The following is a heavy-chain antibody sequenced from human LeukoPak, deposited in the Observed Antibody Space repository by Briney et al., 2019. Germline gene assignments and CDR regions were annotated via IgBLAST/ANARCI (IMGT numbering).Heavy chain of an antibody. D-gene: IGHD6-19*01. CDR2: ISYDGSNK. Sequence: GGSLRLSCAASGFTFSSYGMHWVRQAPGKGLEWVAVISYDGSNKYYADSVKGRFAISRDNAKNSLSLQMNSLRAEDTAVYYCARGQAVGTDDWYFDLWGRGTLVTVSS. CDR1: GFTFSSYG. V-gene: IGHV3-30*03. CDR3: ARGQAVGTDDWYFDL. J-gene: IGHJ2*01.